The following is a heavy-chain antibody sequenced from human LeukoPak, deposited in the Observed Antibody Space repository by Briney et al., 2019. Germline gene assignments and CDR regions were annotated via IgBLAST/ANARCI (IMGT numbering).Heavy chain of an antibody. CDR3: ARAGPYSGSYPYYFDY. CDR2: ISAYNGNT. D-gene: IGHD1-26*01. CDR1: GYTFTSYG. V-gene: IGHV1-18*01. J-gene: IGHJ4*02. Sequence: ASVKVSCKASGYTFTSYGISRVRQAPGQGLEWMGWISAYNGNTNYAQKLQGRVTMTTGTSTSTAYMELRSLRSDDTAVYYCARAGPYSGSYPYYFDYWGQGTLVTVSS.